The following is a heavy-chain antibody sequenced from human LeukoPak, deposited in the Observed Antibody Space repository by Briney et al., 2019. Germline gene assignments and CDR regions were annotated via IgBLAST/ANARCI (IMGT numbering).Heavy chain of an antibody. CDR1: DGSISSSSYY. CDR3: ARLVGATDHFYY. D-gene: IGHD1-26*01. J-gene: IGHJ4*02. Sequence: SETLSLTCNASDGSISSSSYYWGWNRPSQGQGLEWTGSVFYSRNTYYNPSHKSRAATFVDTTQTLFSLKLSSVTAAETAVYFCARLVGATDHFYYWGQGTLVTVSS. CDR2: VFYSRNT. V-gene: IGHV4-39*01.